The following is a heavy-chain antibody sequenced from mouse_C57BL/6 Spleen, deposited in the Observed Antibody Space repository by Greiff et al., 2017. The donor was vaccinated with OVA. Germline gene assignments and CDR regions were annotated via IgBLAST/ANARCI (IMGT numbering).Heavy chain of an antibody. Sequence: DVKLQESGPGLVKPSQSLSLTCSVTGYSITSGYYWNWIRQFPGNKLEWMGYISYDGSNNYNPSLKNRISITRDTSKNQFFLKLNSVTTEDTATYYCARENYGSSSWGQGTLVTVSA. D-gene: IGHD1-1*01. J-gene: IGHJ3*01. CDR1: GYSITSGYY. CDR3: ARENYGSSS. CDR2: ISYDGSN. V-gene: IGHV3-6*01.